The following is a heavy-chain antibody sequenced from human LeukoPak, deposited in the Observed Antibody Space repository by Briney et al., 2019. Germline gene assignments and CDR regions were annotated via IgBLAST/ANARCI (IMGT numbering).Heavy chain of an antibody. D-gene: IGHD2-2*01. CDR2: INWNGGST. V-gene: IGHV3-20*04. CDR3: ARGDCSSTSCLVSY. J-gene: IGHJ4*02. Sequence: PGGSLRLSCAASGFTFDDYGMSWVRHAPGKGLEWVSGINWNGGSTGYADSVKGRFTISRDNAKNSLYLQMNSLRAEDTALYYCARGDCSSTSCLVSYWGQGTLVTVSS. CDR1: GFTFDDYG.